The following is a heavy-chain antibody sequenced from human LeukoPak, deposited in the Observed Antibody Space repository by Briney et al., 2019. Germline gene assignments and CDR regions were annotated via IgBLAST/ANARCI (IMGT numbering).Heavy chain of an antibody. CDR2: INWNGGST. Sequence: PGGSLRLSCAASGFTFDDYAMHWVRQAPGKGLEWVSGINWNGGSTGYADSVKGRFTISRDNAKNSLYLQMNSLRAEDTAVYYCARDQQWLVCDYWGQGTLVTVSS. J-gene: IGHJ4*02. CDR1: GFTFDDYA. D-gene: IGHD6-19*01. V-gene: IGHV3-20*04. CDR3: ARDQQWLVCDY.